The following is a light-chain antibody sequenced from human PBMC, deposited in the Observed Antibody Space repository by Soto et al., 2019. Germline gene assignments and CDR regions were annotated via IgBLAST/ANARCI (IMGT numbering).Light chain of an antibody. CDR2: EAS. CDR3: QQYNGYWT. J-gene: IGKJ1*01. Sequence: DIQMTQSPSTLSASVGDRVTITCRASQSISGSLAWYQQKPGKAPKLLIYEASNLKSGVPSRFSCSGYGKEYTLTISSLQPDFSAIYYCQQYNGYWTFGQGTKVEIK. CDR1: QSISGS. V-gene: IGKV1-5*03.